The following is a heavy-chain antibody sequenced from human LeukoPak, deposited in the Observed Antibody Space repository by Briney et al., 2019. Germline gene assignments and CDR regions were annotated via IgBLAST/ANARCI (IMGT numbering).Heavy chain of an antibody. CDR3: ARWGRWLAVAGTSGDAFDI. CDR1: GDTFNIYA. V-gene: IGHV1-69*05. J-gene: IGHJ3*02. D-gene: IGHD6-19*01. CDR2: IIPIFGTA. Sequence: ASVKVSCKASGDTFNIYAITWVRQAPGQGLEWMGGIIPIFGTANYAQKFQGRVTMTTDTSTSTAYMELRSLRSDDTAVYYCARWGRWLAVAGTSGDAFDIWGQGTMVTVSS.